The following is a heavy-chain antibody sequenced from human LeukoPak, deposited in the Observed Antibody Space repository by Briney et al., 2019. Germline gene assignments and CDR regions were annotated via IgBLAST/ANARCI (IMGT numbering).Heavy chain of an antibody. Sequence: PGGSLRLSCAASGFTFSSYAMHWVRQAPGKGLEGVAVISYDGSNKYYADSVKGRLTISRDNSKNTLYLQMNSLRAEDTAVYYCARGGGATINWFDYWGQGTLVTVSS. CDR2: ISYDGSNK. CDR3: ARGGGATINWFDY. J-gene: IGHJ4*02. V-gene: IGHV3-30-3*01. D-gene: IGHD1-26*01. CDR1: GFTFSSYA.